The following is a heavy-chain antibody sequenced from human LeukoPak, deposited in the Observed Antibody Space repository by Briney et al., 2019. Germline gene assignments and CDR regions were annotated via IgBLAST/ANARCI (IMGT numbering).Heavy chain of an antibody. CDR1: SGSISSYY. Sequence: SETLSLTCTVSSGSISSYYCSWIRQPPGKGLECVGYTYYSGTTKYNPSLKSRVTISADTSKNQFSLKLRSLTAADTAVYYCARHLGVAVAADAFDIWGQGTMVTVSS. CDR2: TYYSGTT. J-gene: IGHJ3*02. V-gene: IGHV4-59*08. D-gene: IGHD6-19*01. CDR3: ARHLGVAVAADAFDI.